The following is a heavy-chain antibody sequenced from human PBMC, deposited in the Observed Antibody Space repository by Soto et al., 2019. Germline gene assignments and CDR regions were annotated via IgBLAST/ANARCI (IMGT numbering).Heavy chain of an antibody. V-gene: IGHV4-30-2*01. J-gene: IGHJ5*02. CDR2: IYHSGST. CDR3: AGDGGDDYTRRFDP. CDR1: GGSISSGGYS. D-gene: IGHD4-4*01. Sequence: QLQLQESGSGLVKPSQTLSLTCAVSGGSISSGGYSWSWIRQPPGKGLEWIGYIYHSGSTYYNPSLKSRVTISVDRSKNQFSLKLSSVTAADTAVYYCAGDGGDDYTRRFDPWGQGTLVTVSS.